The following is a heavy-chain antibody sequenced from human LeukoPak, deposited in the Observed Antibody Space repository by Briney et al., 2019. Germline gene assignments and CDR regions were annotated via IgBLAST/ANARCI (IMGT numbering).Heavy chain of an antibody. Sequence: GASVKVSCKASGYTFTSYAMNWVRQAPGQGLEWMGWINTNTGNPTYAQGFTGRFVFSLDTSVSPAYLQISSLKAEDTAVYYCARRVDVLRYFDWLSYYYYYMDVWGKGTTVTVSS. CDR3: ARRVDVLRYFDWLSYYYYYMDV. CDR1: GYTFTSYA. V-gene: IGHV7-4-1*02. CDR2: INTNTGNP. J-gene: IGHJ6*03. D-gene: IGHD3-9*01.